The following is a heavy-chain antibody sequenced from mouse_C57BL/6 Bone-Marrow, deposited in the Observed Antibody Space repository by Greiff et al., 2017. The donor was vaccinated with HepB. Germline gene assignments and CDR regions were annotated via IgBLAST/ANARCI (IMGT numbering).Heavy chain of an antibody. CDR1: GYTFTSYW. V-gene: IGHV1-55*01. J-gene: IGHJ3*01. CDR3: ARGGKGYYGRFAY. CDR2: IYPGSGST. D-gene: IGHD1-1*01. Sequence: QVQLKQPGAELVKPGASVKMSCKASGYTFTSYWITWVKQRPGQGLEWIGDIYPGSGSTNYNEKFKSKATLTVDTSSSTAYMQLSSLTSEDSAVYYCARGGKGYYGRFAYWGQGTLVTVSA.